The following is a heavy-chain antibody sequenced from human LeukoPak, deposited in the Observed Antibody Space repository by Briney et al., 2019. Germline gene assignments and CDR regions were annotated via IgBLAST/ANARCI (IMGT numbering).Heavy chain of an antibody. V-gene: IGHV4-59*01. D-gene: IGHD7-27*01. CDR2: ISYSGNT. Sequence: SETLSLTCTISGGSISTYYWSWIRQPPGKRLEWIGYISYSGNTNYNPSLQSRVTISLDTSKIQFSLNVTSVTAADTAVYYCARGTNWANWFDPWGQGTLVTVSS. J-gene: IGHJ5*02. CDR3: ARGTNWANWFDP. CDR1: GGSISTYY.